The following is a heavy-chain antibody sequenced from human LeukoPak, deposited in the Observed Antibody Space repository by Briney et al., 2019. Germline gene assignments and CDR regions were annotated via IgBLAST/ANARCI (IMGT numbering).Heavy chain of an antibody. Sequence: GGSLRLSCAASGFTFSSYWMHWVRQAPGKGLVWVSRINSDGSSTSYADSVKGRFTISRDNAKNTLYLQMNSLRAEDTAVYYCARACRSYWCGGFDIWGQGTMVTVSS. J-gene: IGHJ3*02. V-gene: IGHV3-74*01. CDR3: ARACRSYWCGGFDI. CDR2: INSDGSST. CDR1: GFTFSSYW. D-gene: IGHD2-15*01.